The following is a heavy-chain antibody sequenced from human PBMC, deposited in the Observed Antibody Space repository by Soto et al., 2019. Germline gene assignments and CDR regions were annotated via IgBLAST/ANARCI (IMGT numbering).Heavy chain of an antibody. CDR2: ISPSSSTI. CDR1: GFTFSGYY. V-gene: IGHV3-48*01. CDR3: AGARARSAFDI. J-gene: IGHJ3*02. Sequence: EVQLVESGGGLVQPGGSLRLSCAASGFTFSGYYMNWVSQAPGKGLEWISYISPSSSTIYYADSVKGRFTISRDHAKNSLDLAMIRLRAEDTAISYCAGARARSAFDIWGQGTMVTVSS.